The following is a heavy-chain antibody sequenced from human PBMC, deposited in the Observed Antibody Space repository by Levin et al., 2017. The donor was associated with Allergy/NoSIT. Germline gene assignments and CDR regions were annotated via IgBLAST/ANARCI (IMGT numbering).Heavy chain of an antibody. CDR3: ARDSSGWHRTYYYYGMDV. CDR1: GGSISSSSYY. J-gene: IGHJ6*02. CDR2: IYYSGST. V-gene: IGHV4-39*07. Sequence: PSETLSLTCTVSGGSISSSSYYWGWIRQPPGKGLEWIGSIYYSGSTYYNPSLKSRVTISVDTSKNQFSLKLSSVTAADTAVYYCARDSSGWHRTYYYYGMDVWGQGTTVTVSS. D-gene: IGHD6-19*01.